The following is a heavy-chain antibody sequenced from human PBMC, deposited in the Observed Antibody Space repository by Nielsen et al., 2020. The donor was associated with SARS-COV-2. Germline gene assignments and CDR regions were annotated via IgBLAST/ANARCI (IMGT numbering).Heavy chain of an antibody. CDR3: ARDLAVAGTIYFDY. D-gene: IGHD6-19*01. J-gene: IGHJ4*02. V-gene: IGHV1-2*06. CDR2: INPYSGGT. Sequence: ASVKVSCKASGYTFTDYYIHWVRQAPGQGLEWMGRINPYSGGTNYAQKFQGTVTMTRDASISTVYMELTSDDTAVYYCARDLAVAGTIYFDYWGQGTLVTVSS. CDR1: GYTFTDYY.